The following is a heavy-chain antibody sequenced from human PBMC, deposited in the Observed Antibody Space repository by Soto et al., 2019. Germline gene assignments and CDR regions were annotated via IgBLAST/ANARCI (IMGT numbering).Heavy chain of an antibody. J-gene: IGHJ5*02. D-gene: IGHD2-2*01. Sequence: PSETLSLTCTVSGGSISSGGYYWSWIRQHPGKGLEWIGYIYYSGSTYYNPSLKSRVTISVDTSKDQFSLKLSSVTAADTAVYYCARGGYCSSTSCSLNWFDPWGQGTLVTVSS. CDR1: GGSISSGGYY. CDR3: ARGGYCSSTSCSLNWFDP. CDR2: IYYSGST. V-gene: IGHV4-31*02.